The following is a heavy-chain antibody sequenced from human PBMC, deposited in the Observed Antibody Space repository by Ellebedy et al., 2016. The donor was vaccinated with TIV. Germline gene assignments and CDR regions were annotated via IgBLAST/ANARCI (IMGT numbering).Heavy chain of an antibody. CDR1: GYTFSGYG. V-gene: IGHV1-18*01. D-gene: IGHD3-10*01. J-gene: IGHJ4*02. Sequence: AASVKVSCKASGYTFSGYGISWARQAPGQGLEWMGWLNTYNGNTQYAQNLQGRVTMTTDTSANTAYMELRSLRSDDTAVYYCATALNYYGSGSFPIEGGYLHYWGQGTLVTVSS. CDR3: ATALNYYGSGSFPIEGGYLHY. CDR2: LNTYNGNT.